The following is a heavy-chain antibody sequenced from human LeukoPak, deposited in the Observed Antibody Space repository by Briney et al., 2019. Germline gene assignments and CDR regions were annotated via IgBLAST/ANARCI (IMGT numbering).Heavy chain of an antibody. CDR1: GFTFSSYA. CDR2: ISSNGGST. V-gene: IGHV3-64*01. Sequence: SGGSLRLSCAASGFTFSSYAMHWVRQAPGKGLEYVSAISSNGGSTYYANSVKGRFTISRDNSKNTLYLQMGSLRAEDMAVYYCARRHDSSGYYGYYFDYWGQGALVTASS. D-gene: IGHD3-22*01. CDR3: ARRHDSSGYYGYYFDY. J-gene: IGHJ4*02.